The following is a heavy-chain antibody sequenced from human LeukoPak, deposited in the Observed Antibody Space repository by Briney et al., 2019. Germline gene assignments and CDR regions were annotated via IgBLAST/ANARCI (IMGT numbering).Heavy chain of an antibody. CDR1: GGSISSYY. Sequence: PSETLSLTCTVSGGSISSYYWSWIRQPPGKGLEWIGYIYYSGSTNYNPSLKSRVTISVDTSKNQFSLKLSSVTAVDTAVYYCARTPYDFWSGYYTGAFDIWGQGTMVTVSS. V-gene: IGHV4-59*12. CDR3: ARTPYDFWSGYYTGAFDI. J-gene: IGHJ3*02. D-gene: IGHD3-3*01. CDR2: IYYSGST.